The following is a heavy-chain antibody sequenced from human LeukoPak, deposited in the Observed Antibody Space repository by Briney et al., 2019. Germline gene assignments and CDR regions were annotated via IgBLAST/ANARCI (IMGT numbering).Heavy chain of an antibody. V-gene: IGHV1-18*01. J-gene: IGHJ4*02. CDR3: ARDRQWLVTGARFDY. CDR1: GYTFTSYG. D-gene: IGHD6-19*01. Sequence: ASVKVSCKASGYTFTSYGISWVRQAPGQGLEWMGGISAYNGNTNYAQKLQGRVTMTTDTSTSTAYMELRSLRSDDTAVYYCARDRQWLVTGARFDYWGQGTLVTVSP. CDR2: ISAYNGNT.